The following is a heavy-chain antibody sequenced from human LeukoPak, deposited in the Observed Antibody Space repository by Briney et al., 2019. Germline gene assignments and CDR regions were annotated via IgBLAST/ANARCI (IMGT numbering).Heavy chain of an antibody. CDR1: GGSFSGYY. D-gene: IGHD2-21*02. J-gene: IGHJ4*02. CDR2: INHSGST. Sequence: PSETLSLTCAVYGGSFSGYYWSWIRQPPGKGLEWIGEINHSGSTNYNPSLKSRVTISVDTSKNQFSLKLSSVTAADTAVYYCARGGNFAYCGGDCYFDYWGQGTLVTASS. V-gene: IGHV4-34*01. CDR3: ARGGNFAYCGGDCYFDY.